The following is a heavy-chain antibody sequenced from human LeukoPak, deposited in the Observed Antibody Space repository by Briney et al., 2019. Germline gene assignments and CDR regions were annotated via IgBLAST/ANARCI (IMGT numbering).Heavy chain of an antibody. Sequence: GRSLRLSCAASGFDFDDYAMHWVRQAPGKGLEWVSSISWNSDTIYYADSVKGRFTISRDNAKNSLYLQMNRLRAEDTALYYCATNGGGDSGYGNFDYWGQGTLVTVSS. V-gene: IGHV3-9*01. CDR2: ISWNSDTI. J-gene: IGHJ4*02. D-gene: IGHD5-12*01. CDR1: GFDFDDYA. CDR3: ATNGGGDSGYGNFDY.